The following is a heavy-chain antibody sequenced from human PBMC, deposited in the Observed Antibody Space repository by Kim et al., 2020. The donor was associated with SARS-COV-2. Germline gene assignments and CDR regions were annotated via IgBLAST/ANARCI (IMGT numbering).Heavy chain of an antibody. CDR3: ARGCDDFVWGSYPVLGY. CDR1: GGSFSGYY. V-gene: IGHV4-34*01. Sequence: SETLSLTCAVSGGSFSGYYWTWIRQPPGKGLEWIVDISHSGSTNYNPSLKSRVTISIDTSKNQFSLKLSSVTAADTAAYYCARGCDDFVWGSYPVLGYWGQGALVTVSS. J-gene: IGHJ4*02. CDR2: ISHSGST. D-gene: IGHD3-16*02.